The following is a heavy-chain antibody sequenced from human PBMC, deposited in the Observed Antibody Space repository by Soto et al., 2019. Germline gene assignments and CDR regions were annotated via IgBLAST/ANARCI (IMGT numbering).Heavy chain of an antibody. Sequence: SETLSLTCTVSGGSISSSSYYWGWIRQPPGKGLEWIGSIYYSGSTYYNPSLKSRVTISVDTSKNQFSLKLSSVTAADTAVYYCATLTYCSSASCPNYYYVMDVWGQGTTVTVSS. CDR1: GGSISSSSYY. V-gene: IGHV4-39*01. CDR3: ATLTYCSSASCPNYYYVMDV. D-gene: IGHD2-2*01. J-gene: IGHJ6*02. CDR2: IYYSGST.